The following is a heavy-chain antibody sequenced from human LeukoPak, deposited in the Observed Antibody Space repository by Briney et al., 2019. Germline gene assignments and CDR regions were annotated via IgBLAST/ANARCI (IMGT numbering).Heavy chain of an antibody. CDR2: IRSKAYGGTT. CDR1: GFTPSDYA. J-gene: IGHJ4*02. D-gene: IGHD2-15*01. V-gene: IGHV3-49*03. CDR3: TRGKGVQGWY. Sequence: SLRLSCTRSGFTPSDYAMSWFRQAPRKWRGWEGFIRSKAYGGTTTYATSVKGRFTISRDDSKSIDYLQMNSLETEDTAVYYCTRGKGVQGWYWGQGTLVTVSS.